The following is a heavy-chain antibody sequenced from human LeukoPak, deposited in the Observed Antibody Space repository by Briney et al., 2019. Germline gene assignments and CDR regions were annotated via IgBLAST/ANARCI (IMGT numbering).Heavy chain of an antibody. CDR3: ARTPRWITGDAFDI. D-gene: IGHD3-16*01. Sequence: GGSLRLSCAASGFTVSSNYMSWVRQAPGKGLEWVSVIYSGGSTYYADSVEGRFTISRDNSKNTLYLQMNSLRAEDTAVYYCARTPRWITGDAFDIWGQGTMVTVSS. CDR1: GFTVSSNY. V-gene: IGHV3-53*01. J-gene: IGHJ3*02. CDR2: IYSGGST.